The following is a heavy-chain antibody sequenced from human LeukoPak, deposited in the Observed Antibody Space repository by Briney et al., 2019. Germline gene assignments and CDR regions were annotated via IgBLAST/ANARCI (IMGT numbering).Heavy chain of an antibody. CDR2: IYYSGST. CDR1: GGSIGSYY. CDR3: ARSYGLLAFDY. D-gene: IGHD2-8*02. Sequence: SETLSLTCTVSGGSIGSYYWSWIRQPPGKGLEWIGYIYYSGSTNYNPSLKSRVTISVDTSKNQFSLKLSSVTAADTAVYYCARSYGLLAFDYWGQGTLVTVSS. V-gene: IGHV4-59*01. J-gene: IGHJ4*02.